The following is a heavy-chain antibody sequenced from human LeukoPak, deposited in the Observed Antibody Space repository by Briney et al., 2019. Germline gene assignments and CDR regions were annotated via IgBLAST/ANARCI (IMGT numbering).Heavy chain of an antibody. Sequence: PGGSLRLSCAASGFTFSSYAMSWVRQAPGKGLEWVSAISGSGGSTYYADSVKGRFTISRDNSKNTLYLQMNSLRAEDTAVYYCARGRNPITMVRGVTCPLGCYFDYWGQGTLVTVSS. CDR3: ARGRNPITMVRGVTCPLGCYFDY. CDR2: ISGSGGST. J-gene: IGHJ4*02. V-gene: IGHV3-23*01. D-gene: IGHD3-10*01. CDR1: GFTFSSYA.